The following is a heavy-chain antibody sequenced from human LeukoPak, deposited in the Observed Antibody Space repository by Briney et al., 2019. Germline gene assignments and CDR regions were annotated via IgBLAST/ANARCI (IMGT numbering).Heavy chain of an antibody. J-gene: IGHJ4*02. V-gene: IGHV3-21*01. D-gene: IGHD3-22*01. CDR1: GFTFSTYT. CDR2: ITSSSNYI. CDR3: ARDDSSSYYYFDY. Sequence: PGGSLRLSCAASGFTFSTYTMNWVRQAPGKGLEWVSSITSSSNYIYYADSVKGRFTISRDNAKNSLYLQMNSLRAEDTAVYYCARDDSSSYYYFDYWGQGTLVTVSS.